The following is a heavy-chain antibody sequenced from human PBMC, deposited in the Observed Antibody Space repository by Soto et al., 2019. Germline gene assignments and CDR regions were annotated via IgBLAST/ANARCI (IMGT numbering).Heavy chain of an antibody. CDR1: GYTFTVYY. Sequence: ASVKVSCKASGYTFTVYYMLWVRQAPGQGLEWMGWINPKSGGTMYPQKFQGRVTTTWDTSISTAYMALTRLRSDDKAVYYCARDLEKGGGSAGFDYWGQGTLVTVSS. J-gene: IGHJ4*02. CDR2: INPKSGGT. CDR3: ARDLEKGGGSAGFDY. D-gene: IGHD1-26*01. V-gene: IGHV1-2*02.